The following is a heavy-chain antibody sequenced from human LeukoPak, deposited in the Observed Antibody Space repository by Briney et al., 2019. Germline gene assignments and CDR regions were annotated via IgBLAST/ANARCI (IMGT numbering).Heavy chain of an antibody. CDR3: ARDRTHCSGTSCPSHYFDY. CDR1: GGSIGSYY. Sequence: SETLSLTCTVSGGSIGSYYWSWIRKPPGKGLEWIGYIHYSGSTNYDPSLKSRVTISLDTSKNQFSLKLSSVTAADTAVYYCARDRTHCSGTSCPSHYFDYWGRGTLVTVSS. D-gene: IGHD2-2*01. V-gene: IGHV4-59*01. CDR2: IHYSGST. J-gene: IGHJ4*02.